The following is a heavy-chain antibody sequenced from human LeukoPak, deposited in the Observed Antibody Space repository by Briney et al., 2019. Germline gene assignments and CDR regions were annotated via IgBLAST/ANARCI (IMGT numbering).Heavy chain of an antibody. CDR2: IYYSGST. D-gene: IGHD1-26*01. J-gene: IGHJ3*02. V-gene: IGHV4-39*01. Sequence: SETLSLTCTVSGGSISSSSYYWGWIRQPPGKGLEWIVSIYYSGSTYYNPSLKSRVPISVDTSKNQFSLKLSSVTAADTAVYYCASLGSYYAFDIWGQGTMVTVSS. CDR1: GGSISSSSYY. CDR3: ASLGSYYAFDI.